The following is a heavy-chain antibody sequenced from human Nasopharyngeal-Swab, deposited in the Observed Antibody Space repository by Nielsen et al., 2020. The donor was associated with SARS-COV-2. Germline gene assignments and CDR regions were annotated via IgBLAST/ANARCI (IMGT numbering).Heavy chain of an antibody. CDR2: IKSSTDGGTT. D-gene: IGHD1-1*01. Sequence: VRQAPGKGLEWVGRIKSSTDGGTTDYIAPVKGRFNISSDDSKNTLYLQMTSLKTEDTAVYYCAADDVGSFSWGQGTLVTVSS. V-gene: IGHV3-15*01. CDR3: AADDVGSFS. J-gene: IGHJ5*02.